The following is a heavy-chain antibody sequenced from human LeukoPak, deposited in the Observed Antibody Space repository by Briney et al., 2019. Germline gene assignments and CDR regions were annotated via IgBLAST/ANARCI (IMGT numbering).Heavy chain of an antibody. Sequence: GESLKISCKGSGYSFTSYWIGWVRQMPGKGLEWMGIINPGDPDTRYSPSFQGQVTISADKSISTAYLEWSSLKASDTAMYYCAKLRMTGTYRGWFDYWGQGTLVTVSS. V-gene: IGHV5-51*01. CDR2: INPGDPDT. CDR3: AKLRMTGTYRGWFDY. J-gene: IGHJ4*02. D-gene: IGHD3-10*01. CDR1: GYSFTSYW.